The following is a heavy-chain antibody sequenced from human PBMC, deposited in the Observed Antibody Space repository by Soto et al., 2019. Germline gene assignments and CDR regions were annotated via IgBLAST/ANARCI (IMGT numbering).Heavy chain of an antibody. J-gene: IGHJ5*02. CDR1: GGSISSGGYY. CDR3: ARDPGSYMVRGVIISGWFAP. V-gene: IGHV4-31*03. CDR2: IYYSGST. D-gene: IGHD3-10*01. Sequence: SETLSLTCTVSGGSISSGGYYWSWIRQHPGKGLEWIGYIYYSGSTYYNPSLKSRVTISVDTSKNQFSLKLSSVTAADTAAYYCARDPGSYMVRGVIISGWFAPWGQGTLVTVSS.